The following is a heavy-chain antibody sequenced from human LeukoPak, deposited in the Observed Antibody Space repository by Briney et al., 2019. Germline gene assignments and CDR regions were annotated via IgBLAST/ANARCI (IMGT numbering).Heavy chain of an antibody. Sequence: ASVKVSCKASGYTFTSYGISWVRQAPGQGLEWMGWISAYSGDTNYAQKFQGRATMTTDTSTSTAYMELRSLSSDDTAVYYCARATRGNWFDPWGQGTLVTVSS. CDR1: GYTFTSYG. CDR2: ISAYSGDT. J-gene: IGHJ5*02. CDR3: ARATRGNWFDP. D-gene: IGHD1-26*01. V-gene: IGHV1-18*01.